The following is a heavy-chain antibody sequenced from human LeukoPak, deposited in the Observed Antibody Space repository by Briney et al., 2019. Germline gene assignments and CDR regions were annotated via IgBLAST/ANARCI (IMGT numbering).Heavy chain of an antibody. V-gene: IGHV4-39*07. Sequence: SETLSLTCTVSGGSISSYYWSWIRQPPGKGLEWIGSIYYSGSTYYNPSLKSRVTISVDTSKNQFSLKLSSVTAADTAVYYCARDLKQQLVLPFDYWGQGTLVTVSS. CDR3: ARDLKQQLVLPFDY. CDR1: GGSISSYY. D-gene: IGHD6-13*01. CDR2: IYYSGST. J-gene: IGHJ4*02.